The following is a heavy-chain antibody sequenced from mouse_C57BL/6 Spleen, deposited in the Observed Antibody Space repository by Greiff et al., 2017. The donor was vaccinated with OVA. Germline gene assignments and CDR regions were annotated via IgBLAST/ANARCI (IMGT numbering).Heavy chain of an antibody. CDR2: INPSSGYT. D-gene: IGHD1-1*01. CDR3: ARSDSRPYYFDY. CDR1: GYTFTSYW. J-gene: IGHJ2*01. Sequence: QVQLKESGAELAKPGASVKLSCKASGYTFTSYWMHWVKQRPGQGLEWIGYINPSSGYTKYNQKFKDKAPLTADKSSSTAYMQLSILTYADSAGAYCARSDSRPYYFDYWGQGTTLTVSS. V-gene: IGHV1-7*01.